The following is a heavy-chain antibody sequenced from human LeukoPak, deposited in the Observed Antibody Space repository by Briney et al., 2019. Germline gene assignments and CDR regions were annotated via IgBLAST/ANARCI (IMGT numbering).Heavy chain of an antibody. CDR1: GYSFTTYW. J-gene: IGHJ3*02. CDR3: ARQGGYSGYDPYAFDI. D-gene: IGHD5-12*01. CDR2: IYPGDSDT. V-gene: IGHV5-51*01. Sequence: GESLKISCKASGYSFTTYWIGWVRQMPGKGLEWMGIIYPGDSDTRYSPSFQGQVTISADKSISTAYLQWSSLKASDTAMYYCARQGGYSGYDPYAFDIWGQGTMVTVSS.